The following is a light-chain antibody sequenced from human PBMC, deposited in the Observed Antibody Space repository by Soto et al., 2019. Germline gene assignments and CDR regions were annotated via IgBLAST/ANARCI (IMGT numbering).Light chain of an antibody. Sequence: QSALTQPVSVSGSPGQSISISCTGTSSDVGGYNYVSWYQQYPGKAPKLIIFDVSNRPSGVSDRFSGSKSGNTASLTISGLQTEDEADYYCSSYTGSSTQVFGGGTKLTVL. V-gene: IGLV2-14*01. CDR3: SSYTGSSTQV. J-gene: IGLJ2*01. CDR2: DVS. CDR1: SSDVGGYNY.